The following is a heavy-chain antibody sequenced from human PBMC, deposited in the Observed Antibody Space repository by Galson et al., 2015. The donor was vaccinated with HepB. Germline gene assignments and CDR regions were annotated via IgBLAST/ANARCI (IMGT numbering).Heavy chain of an antibody. Sequence: SLRLSCAPSGFTFTDYGMHWVRQVPGKGLQWVAVIRFDGSNGYHADSVRGRFTISRSNFNNMLFLQMNSLGVEDTAVYFCARGDSSGYNGHFDMDVWGQGTMVVVSS. CDR2: IRFDGSNG. CDR1: GFTFTDYG. V-gene: IGHV3-30*02. CDR3: ARGDSSGYNGHFDMDV. D-gene: IGHD3-22*01. J-gene: IGHJ6*02.